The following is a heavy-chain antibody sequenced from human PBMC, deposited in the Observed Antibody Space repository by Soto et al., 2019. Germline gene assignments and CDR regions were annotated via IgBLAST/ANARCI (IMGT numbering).Heavy chain of an antibody. D-gene: IGHD2-21*01. CDR2: INPSGGST. CDR1: GYTFTRYY. V-gene: IGHV1-46*01. Sequence: ASVKVSCKASGYTFTRYYIHWVRQAPGQGLEWMGIINPSGGSTSYAQKFQGRVTMTRDTSTSTVYMELSSLRSEDTAVYYCAREYRGGGTTGHFDYWGQGTLVTVSS. J-gene: IGHJ4*02. CDR3: AREYRGGGTTGHFDY.